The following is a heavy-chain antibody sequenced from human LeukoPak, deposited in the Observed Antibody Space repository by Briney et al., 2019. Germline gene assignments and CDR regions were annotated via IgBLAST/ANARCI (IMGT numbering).Heavy chain of an antibody. D-gene: IGHD6-13*01. CDR3: AREVAAAGTRWFDP. V-gene: IGHV4-4*07. Sequence: SETLSLTCTVSGGSISSYYWSWIRQPAGKGLEWIGRIYTSGSTNYSPSLKSRVTMSVDTSKNQFSLTLSSVTAADTAVYYCAREVAAAGTRWFDPWGQVTLVTVSS. J-gene: IGHJ5*02. CDR1: GGSISSYY. CDR2: IYTSGST.